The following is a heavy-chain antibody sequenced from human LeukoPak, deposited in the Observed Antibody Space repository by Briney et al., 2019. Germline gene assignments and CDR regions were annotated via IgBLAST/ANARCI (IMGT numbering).Heavy chain of an antibody. D-gene: IGHD3-10*01. CDR3: ARGSPVASGRYSIYSS. CDR1: GFIVSNNY. V-gene: IGHV3-53*01. J-gene: IGHJ5*02. Sequence: GGSLRLSCAASGFIVSNNYMSWVRQAPGKGLEWVAVIYGDGTTYYADSVKGRFTISSDTLKNTLSLQMDSLRAADTAMYYCARGSPVASGRYSIYSSWGQGTLVTVSP. CDR2: IYGDGTT.